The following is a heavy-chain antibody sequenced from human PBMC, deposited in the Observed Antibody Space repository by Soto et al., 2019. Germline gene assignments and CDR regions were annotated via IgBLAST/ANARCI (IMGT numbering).Heavy chain of an antibody. CDR2: ISHDGSNK. V-gene: IGHV3-30-3*01. CDR3: AREVVATAGTGVIDC. J-gene: IGHJ4*02. Sequence: SLRLSCAASGFTFSSHAMHWVRQAPGKGLEWVAVISHDGSNKYYADSVKGRFTISRDHSKNTLYLQMNSLRAEDTAMYYCAREVVATAGTGVIDCWGLGTLVTVSS. CDR1: GFTFSSHA. D-gene: IGHD6-13*01.